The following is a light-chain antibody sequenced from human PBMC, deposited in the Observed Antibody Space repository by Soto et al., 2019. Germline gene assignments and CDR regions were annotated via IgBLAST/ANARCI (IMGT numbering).Light chain of an antibody. CDR2: DVS. Sequence: QSVLTQPRSVSGSPGQSVTISCTGTSSDVGGYNYVSWYQQHPGKAPKLMIYDVSKRPSGVPDRFSGSKSGNTASLTISGLQAEDEADYYCCSYGGSNNFVLFGGGTKLTVL. CDR3: CSYGGSNNFVL. CDR1: SSDVGGYNY. V-gene: IGLV2-11*01. J-gene: IGLJ2*01.